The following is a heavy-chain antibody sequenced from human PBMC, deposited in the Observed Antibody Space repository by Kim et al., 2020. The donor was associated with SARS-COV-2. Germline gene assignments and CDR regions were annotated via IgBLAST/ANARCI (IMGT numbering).Heavy chain of an antibody. J-gene: IGHJ4*02. CDR1: GYTFTSYY. V-gene: IGHV1-46*01. Sequence: ASVKVSCKASGYTFTSYYMHWVRQAPGQGLEWMGIINPSGGSTSYAQKFQGRVTMTRDTSTSTVYMELSSLRSEDTAVYYCARARGENSSGRQEGFDYWGQGTLVTVSS. CDR3: ARARGENSSGRQEGFDY. CDR2: INPSGGST. D-gene: IGHD3-22*01.